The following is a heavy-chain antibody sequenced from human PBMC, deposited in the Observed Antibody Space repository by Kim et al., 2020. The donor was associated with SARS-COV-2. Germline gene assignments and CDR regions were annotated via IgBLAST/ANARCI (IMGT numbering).Heavy chain of an antibody. J-gene: IGHJ6*02. D-gene: IGHD2-15*01. CDR2: INPSGGST. V-gene: IGHV1-46*01. CDR3: ARDLGGGSPTGRYYYGMDV. CDR1: GYTFTSYY. Sequence: ASVKVSCKASGYTFTSYYMHWVRQAPGQGLEWMGIINPSGGSTSYAQKFQGRVTMTRDTSTSTVYMELSSLRSEDTAVYYCARDLGGGSPTGRYYYGMDVWGQGTTVTVSS.